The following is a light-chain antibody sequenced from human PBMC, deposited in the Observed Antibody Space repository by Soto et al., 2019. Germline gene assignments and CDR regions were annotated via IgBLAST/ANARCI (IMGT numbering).Light chain of an antibody. Sequence: QSALTQPASLSGSPGQSITISCTGTSSDIGGYNYVSWYQQHPGKAPKLMISDVSNRPSGVSNRFSGSKSGNTASLTISGLQAEDEADYYYSSYRSGGTTHDVFGAGTKLTVL. CDR1: SSDIGGYNY. CDR2: DVS. J-gene: IGLJ1*01. V-gene: IGLV2-14*03. CDR3: SSYRSGGTTHDV.